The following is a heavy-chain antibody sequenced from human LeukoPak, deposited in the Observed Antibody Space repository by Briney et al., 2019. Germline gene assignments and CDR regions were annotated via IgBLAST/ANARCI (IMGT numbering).Heavy chain of an antibody. J-gene: IGHJ4*02. CDR2: IYPGDSDT. V-gene: IGHV5-51*01. CDR1: GYSFTSYW. D-gene: IGHD5-18*01. CDR3: ARHYGDRAMVSFDY. Sequence: PGGSLRLSCKGSGYSFTSYWIGWVRQMPGKGLEWMGIIYPGDSDTRYSPSFQGQFTISADKSISTVYLQWSSLKASDTAMYYCARHYGDRAMVSFDYRGQGTLVTVSS.